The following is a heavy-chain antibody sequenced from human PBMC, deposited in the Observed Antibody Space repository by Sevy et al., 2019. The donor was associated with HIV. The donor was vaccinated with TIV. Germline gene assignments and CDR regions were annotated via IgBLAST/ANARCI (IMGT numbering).Heavy chain of an antibody. CDR2: IKTKTYGGTT. D-gene: IGHD6-19*01. V-gene: IGHV3-49*04. CDR3: TRDLYGSGWFYFDY. J-gene: IGHJ4*02. Sequence: GGSLRLSCTASGFTFSDYAMSWVRQAPGKGLEWVGFIKTKTYGGTTEYAASVKDGLIISRDDSKNIAYLQMNSLKTKETAVYYCTRDLYGSGWFYFDYWGQGTLVTVSS. CDR1: GFTFSDYA.